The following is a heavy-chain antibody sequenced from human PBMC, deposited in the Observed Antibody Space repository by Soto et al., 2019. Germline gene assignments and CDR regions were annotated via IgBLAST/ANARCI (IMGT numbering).Heavy chain of an antibody. V-gene: IGHV4-61*01. J-gene: IGHJ4*02. D-gene: IGHD3-22*01. CDR2: IYYSGST. CDR1: GGSVSSGSYY. CDR3: ARAVPQYYYDSSGYYAHFDY. Sequence: SETLSLTCTVSGGSVSSGSYYWSWIRQPPGKGLEWIGYIYYSGSTNYNPSLKSRVTISVDTSKNQLSLKLSSVTAADTAVYYCARAVPQYYYDSSGYYAHFDYWGQGTLVTVSS.